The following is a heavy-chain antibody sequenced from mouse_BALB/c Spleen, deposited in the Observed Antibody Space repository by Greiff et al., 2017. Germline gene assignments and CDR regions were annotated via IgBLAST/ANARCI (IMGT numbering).Heavy chain of an antibody. CDR2: ISYDGSN. J-gene: IGHJ1*01. CDR1: GYSITSGYY. Sequence: DVQLVESGPGLVKPSQSLSLTCSVTGYSITSGYYWNWIRQFPGNKLEWMGYISYDGSNNYNPSLKNRISITRDTSKNQFFLKLNSVTTEDTATYYCARDPGSYWYFDVWGAGTTVTVSS. V-gene: IGHV3-6*02. CDR3: ARDPGSYWYFDV.